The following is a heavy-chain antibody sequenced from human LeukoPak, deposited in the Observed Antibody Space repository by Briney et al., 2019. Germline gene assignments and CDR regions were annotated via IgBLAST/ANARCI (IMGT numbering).Heavy chain of an antibody. CDR2: IYYREST. Sequence: SETLSLTRPLSGGSISSYYWSWIQPPPRKGLKWVGWIYYRESTNYNPPLTRRATLSVDTPTHQLFLPQGSLSAAHTPVYYCARRERFWRGYAVFDYWGQGALVTVSS. J-gene: IGHJ4*02. V-gene: IGHV4-59*08. D-gene: IGHD3-3*01. CDR1: GGSISSYY. CDR3: ARRERFWRGYAVFDY.